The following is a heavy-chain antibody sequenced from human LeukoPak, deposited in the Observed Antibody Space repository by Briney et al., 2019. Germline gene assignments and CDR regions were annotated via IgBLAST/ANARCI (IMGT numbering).Heavy chain of an antibody. V-gene: IGHV4-4*07. Sequence: SETLSLACTGSGGSISSYYWSWIRQPAGKGLEWIGRIYTSGSTNYNPSLKSRVTMSVDTSKNQFSLKLRSVTAADTAVYYCARDAPASYGQFDYWGQGTLVTVSS. CDR3: ARDAPASYGQFDY. D-gene: IGHD5-18*01. CDR2: IYTSGST. CDR1: GGSISSYY. J-gene: IGHJ4*02.